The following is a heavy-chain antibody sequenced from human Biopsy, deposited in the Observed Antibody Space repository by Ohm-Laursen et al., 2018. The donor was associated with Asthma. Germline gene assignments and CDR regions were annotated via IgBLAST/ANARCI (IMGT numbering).Heavy chain of an antibody. CDR3: ARGDSSNWSHYYFDY. V-gene: IGHV3-53*01. CDR1: GFTVSRDH. D-gene: IGHD3-22*01. CDR2: IYSGGTS. Sequence: SLRLSCAASGFTVSRDHMFWVRQAPGKGLEWVSVIYSGGTSHTADSVRGRFTISRDYSKNTLYLQMHSLRAEDTAVYYCARGDSSNWSHYYFDYWGQGALVTVSS. J-gene: IGHJ4*02.